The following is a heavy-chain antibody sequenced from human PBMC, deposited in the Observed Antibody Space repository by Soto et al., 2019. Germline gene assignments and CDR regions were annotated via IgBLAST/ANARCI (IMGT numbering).Heavy chain of an antibody. CDR3: AKGPR. J-gene: IGHJ4*02. V-gene: IGHV3-7*01. CDR1: GFTFSNIW. CDR2: ISPDGGEI. Sequence: LVESGGGLVQPGGSLRLSCAASGFTFSNIWMRWVRRSPEKGPEWVASISPDGGEIYYVDCVKGRFTISRDNTRNSLYLQMNSLRAGDTAVYYCAKGPRWGQGTLVTVSS.